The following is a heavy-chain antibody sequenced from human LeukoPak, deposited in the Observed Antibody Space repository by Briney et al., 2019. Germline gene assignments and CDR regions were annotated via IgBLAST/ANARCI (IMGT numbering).Heavy chain of an antibody. V-gene: IGHV3-48*01. CDR1: GLTFSTCN. J-gene: IGHJ4*02. Sequence: GGSLRLSCAVSGLTFSTCNMMWVRQAPGKGLEWVSYISSGGSTKNYADSVKDRLTISRDNANNSVFLEMNSLRAEDTAVYYCAKDPQGIAAHPNFDYWGQGTLVTVSS. D-gene: IGHD6-13*01. CDR3: AKDPQGIAAHPNFDY. CDR2: ISSGGSTK.